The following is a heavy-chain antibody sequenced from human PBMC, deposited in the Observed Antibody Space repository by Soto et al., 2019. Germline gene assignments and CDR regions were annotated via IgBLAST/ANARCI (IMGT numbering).Heavy chain of an antibody. J-gene: IGHJ4*02. CDR1: GFTFSSYA. Sequence: EVQLLESGGGLVQPGGSLRLSCAASGFTFSSYAMSWVRQAPGKGLEWVSAISGSGGSTYYADSVKGRFTISRDNSKNTLYLQMNSLGAEDTAVYYCAKDRVPGYSSGWDFDYWGQGALVTVSS. CDR2: ISGSGGST. CDR3: AKDRVPGYSSGWDFDY. D-gene: IGHD6-19*01. V-gene: IGHV3-23*01.